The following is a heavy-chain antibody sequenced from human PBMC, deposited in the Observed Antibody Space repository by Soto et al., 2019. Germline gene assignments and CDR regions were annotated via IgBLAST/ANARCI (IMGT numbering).Heavy chain of an antibody. V-gene: IGHV1-18*04. D-gene: IGHD5-18*01. CDR3: ARDRGIQPGYGMDV. Sequence: GASVRVSCKASGYTFTSYGISWVRQAPGQGLEWMGWISAYNGNTNYAQKLQGRVTMTTDTSTSTAYMELRSLRSDDTAVYHCARDRGIQPGYGMDVWGQGTTVTVSS. CDR1: GYTFTSYG. CDR2: ISAYNGNT. J-gene: IGHJ6*02.